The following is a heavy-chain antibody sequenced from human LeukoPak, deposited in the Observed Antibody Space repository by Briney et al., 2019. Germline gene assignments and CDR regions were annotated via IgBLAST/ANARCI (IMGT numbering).Heavy chain of an antibody. Sequence: SETLSLTCAVYGGSFSGYYWSWIRQPPGKGLEWIGEINHSGSTNYNPSLKSRVTISVDTTKNQFSLKLSSVTAADTAVYYCARGEAAAGHFDYWGQGTLVTVSS. CDR2: INHSGST. J-gene: IGHJ4*02. D-gene: IGHD6-13*01. CDR3: ARGEAAAGHFDY. V-gene: IGHV4-34*01. CDR1: GGSFSGYY.